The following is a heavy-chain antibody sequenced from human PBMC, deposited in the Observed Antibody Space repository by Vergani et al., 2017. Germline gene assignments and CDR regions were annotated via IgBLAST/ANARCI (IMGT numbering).Heavy chain of an antibody. Sequence: QVQLVESGGGVVQPGRSLRLSCAASGFTFSSYGMHWVRQAPGKGLEWVAVISYDGSNKYYADSVKGRFTISSDNSKNTLYLQMNSLRAEDTAVYYCAKDFYNGLGPDYWGQGTLVTVSS. D-gene: IGHD2/OR15-2a*01. CDR2: ISYDGSNK. CDR3: AKDFYNGLGPDY. CDR1: GFTFSSYG. J-gene: IGHJ4*02. V-gene: IGHV3-30*18.